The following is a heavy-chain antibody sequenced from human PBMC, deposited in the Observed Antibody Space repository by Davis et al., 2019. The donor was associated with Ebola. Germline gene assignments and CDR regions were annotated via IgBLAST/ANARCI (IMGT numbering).Heavy chain of an antibody. V-gene: IGHV3-74*01. CDR2: INPDGSRT. CDR3: ARELEQQLA. D-gene: IGHD6-13*01. CDR1: GFTFSSYW. J-gene: IGHJ5*02. Sequence: GESLKISCAASGFTFSSYWMHWVRQAPGKGLVWVSRINPDGSRTSYADSVKGRFTISRDSAKNTVYLQMNSLRDEDTAVYYCARELEQQLAWGQGTLVTVSS.